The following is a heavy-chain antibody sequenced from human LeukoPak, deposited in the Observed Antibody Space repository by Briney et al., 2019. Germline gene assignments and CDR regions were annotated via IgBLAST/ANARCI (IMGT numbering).Heavy chain of an antibody. CDR3: TTQRSRITMVRGVIRSDH. CDR1: GFTFSNAW. J-gene: IGHJ4*02. V-gene: IGHV3-15*01. Sequence: PGGSLRLSCAASGFTFSNAWMSWVRQGAGKGLEWVGRIKSKTDGGTTDYAAPVKGRFTISRDDSKNTLYLQMNSPKTEDTAVYYCTTQRSRITMVRGVIRSDHWGQGTLVTVSS. CDR2: IKSKTDGGTT. D-gene: IGHD3-10*01.